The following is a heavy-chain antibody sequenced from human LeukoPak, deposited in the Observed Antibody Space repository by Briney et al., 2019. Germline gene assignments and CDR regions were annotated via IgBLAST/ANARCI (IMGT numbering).Heavy chain of an antibody. CDR1: GFTFSSYS. CDR2: ISSSSSYI. D-gene: IGHD5-18*01. Sequence: PGGSLRLSCAASGFTFSSYSMNWVRQAPGKGLEWVSSISSSSSYIYYADSVKGRFTISRDNAKNSLYLQMNSLRAEDTAVYYCARSAGGYSYVDYWGQGTLVTVSS. CDR3: ARSAGGYSYVDY. J-gene: IGHJ4*02. V-gene: IGHV3-21*01.